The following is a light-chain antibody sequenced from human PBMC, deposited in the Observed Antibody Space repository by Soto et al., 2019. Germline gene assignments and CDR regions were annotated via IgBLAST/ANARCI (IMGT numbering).Light chain of an antibody. V-gene: IGKV3-20*01. CDR2: GAS. CDR1: QSISSNY. J-gene: IGKJ1*01. CDR3: HRYGSAPAWT. Sequence: EIVLTQSPGTLSLFPGERATLSCRASQSISSNYLAWYQQKPGQAPRLLIHGASNMATGIPDRFSGTGSGTDFTLTISRLEPEDFAVYYCHRYGSAPAWTFGQGTKVEIK.